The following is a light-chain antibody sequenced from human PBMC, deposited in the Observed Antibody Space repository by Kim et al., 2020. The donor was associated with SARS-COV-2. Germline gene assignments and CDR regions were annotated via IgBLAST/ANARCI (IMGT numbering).Light chain of an antibody. V-gene: IGLV1-40*01. Sequence: QSVTISCTGSSSNIGAGYDVHWYQHLPRTAPKLLMYGDNNRPSGVPDRFSGSKSGTSASLAITGLQAEDEADYYCQSYDSSLSGYVFGTGTKVTVL. CDR2: GDN. CDR1: SSNIGAGYD. CDR3: QSYDSSLSGYV. J-gene: IGLJ1*01.